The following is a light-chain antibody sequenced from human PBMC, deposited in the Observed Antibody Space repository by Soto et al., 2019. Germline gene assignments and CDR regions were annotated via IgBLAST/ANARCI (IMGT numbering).Light chain of an antibody. V-gene: IGLV2-14*01. CDR2: DVS. CDR3: SSYTSSSTLGV. J-gene: IGLJ1*01. Sequence: QSALTQPASVSGSPGQSITISCTGTSSDVGGYNYVSWYQQHQGKAPKLMIYDVSNRPSGVCNRFSDSKSGNTASLTISGLQAEDEADYYCSSYTSSSTLGVFGTGTKLTVL. CDR1: SSDVGGYNY.